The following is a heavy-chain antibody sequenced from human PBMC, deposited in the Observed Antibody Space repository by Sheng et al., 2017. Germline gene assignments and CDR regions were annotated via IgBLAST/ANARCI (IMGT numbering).Heavy chain of an antibody. V-gene: IGHV4-30-4*07. CDR3: ARVVNYYGSGSYFDY. CDR1: GGSISSGGYS. Sequence: QVQLQESGPGLVKPSQTLSLTCAVSGGSISSGGYSWSWIRQPPGKGLEYIGYIFYSGSTYYNPSLKSRVTISLDTSKNQFSLKLTSVTAADTAVYYCARVVNYYGSGSYFDYWDQGTLVTVSS. CDR2: IFYSGST. D-gene: IGHD3-10*01. J-gene: IGHJ4*02.